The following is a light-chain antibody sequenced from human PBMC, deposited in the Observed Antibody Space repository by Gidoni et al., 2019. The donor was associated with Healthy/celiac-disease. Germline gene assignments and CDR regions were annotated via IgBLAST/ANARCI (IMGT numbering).Light chain of an antibody. Sequence: QSALTQPASVSGSPGQSITISCTGTSSDVGGYNYVSWYQQHPGKAPKLMIYDVSKRPSGVSNRFSGSKSGNTASLTISGLQAEDEADYSCSSYTSSSTLVVFGGGTKLTVL. CDR2: DVS. V-gene: IGLV2-14*03. J-gene: IGLJ2*01. CDR1: SSDVGGYNY. CDR3: SSYTSSSTLVV.